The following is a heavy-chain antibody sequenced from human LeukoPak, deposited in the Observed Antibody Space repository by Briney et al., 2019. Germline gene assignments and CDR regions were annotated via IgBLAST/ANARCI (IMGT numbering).Heavy chain of an antibody. Sequence: PSETLSLTCAVYGGSFSGYYWSWIRQPPGKGLEWIGEINHSGSTNYNPSLKSRVTISVDTSKNQFSLKLSSVTAADTAVYYCARGAEILWSPGMDVWGQGTTVTVSS. CDR3: ARGAEILWSPGMDV. CDR1: GGSFSGYY. D-gene: IGHD3-10*01. CDR2: INHSGST. V-gene: IGHV4-34*01. J-gene: IGHJ6*02.